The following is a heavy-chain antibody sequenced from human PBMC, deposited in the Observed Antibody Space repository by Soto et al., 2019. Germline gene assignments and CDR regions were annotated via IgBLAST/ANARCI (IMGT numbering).Heavy chain of an antibody. CDR1: GYTFTSYG. V-gene: IGHV1-18*01. D-gene: IGHD3-10*01. CDR3: ARGTRITMVPGVMWCDY. Sequence: ASVKVSCKASGYTFTSYGISWARQAPGQGLEWMGWISAYNGNTNYAQKLQGRVTMTTDTSTSTAYMELRSLRSDDTAVYYCARGTRITMVPGVMWCDYWGKGSLVTVS. J-gene: IGHJ4*02. CDR2: ISAYNGNT.